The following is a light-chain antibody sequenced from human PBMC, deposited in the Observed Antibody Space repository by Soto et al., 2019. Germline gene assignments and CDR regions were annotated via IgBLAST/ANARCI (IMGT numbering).Light chain of an antibody. J-gene: IGKJ1*01. V-gene: IGKV4-1*01. CDR2: WSS. CDR1: QSVLYSSNNR. Sequence: DIVMTQSPDSLAVSLGERATINCKSSQSVLYSSNNRLAWFQQKPGQPPKLLIYWSSTRKSGVPDRISGSGSGTDFTLTISSLQAEDVAVYYCQQYYAIPWTFGQGTKGEIK. CDR3: QQYYAIPWT.